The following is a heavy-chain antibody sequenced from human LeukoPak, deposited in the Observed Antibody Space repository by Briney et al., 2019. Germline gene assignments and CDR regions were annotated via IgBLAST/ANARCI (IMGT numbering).Heavy chain of an antibody. V-gene: IGHV4-34*01. J-gene: IGHJ3*02. CDR3: ARGHDRTHIVVVVAVYAFDI. D-gene: IGHD2-15*01. Sequence: SETLSLTCAVYGGSFSGYYWSWIRQPPGKGLEWIGEINHSGSTNYNPSLKGRVTISVDTSKNQFSLKLSSVTAADTAVYYCARGHDRTHIVVVVAVYAFDIWGQGTMVTVSS. CDR1: GGSFSGYY. CDR2: INHSGST.